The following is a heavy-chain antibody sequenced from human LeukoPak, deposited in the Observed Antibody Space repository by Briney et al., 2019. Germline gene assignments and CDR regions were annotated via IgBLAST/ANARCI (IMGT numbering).Heavy chain of an antibody. CDR3: AKESIVGARTFDP. J-gene: IGHJ5*02. CDR1: GYTFTVYY. D-gene: IGHD1-26*01. Sequence: SVTVSCKASGYTFTVYYMHWVRQAPGQGLEWMGWINPNSGGTNYAQKLQGRVTMTRDTSISTAYMELSRLRSDDTAVYYCAKESIVGARTFDPWGQGTLVTVSS. CDR2: INPNSGGT. V-gene: IGHV1-2*02.